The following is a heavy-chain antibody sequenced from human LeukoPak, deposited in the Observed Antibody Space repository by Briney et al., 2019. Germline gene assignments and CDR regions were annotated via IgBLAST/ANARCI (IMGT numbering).Heavy chain of an antibody. D-gene: IGHD7-27*01. CDR2: IYYSGST. CDR1: GGSISSYY. J-gene: IGHJ4*02. CDR3: ARTKTGDQALGY. Sequence: PSETLSLTCTVSGGSISSYYWSWIRQPPGKGLEWIGYIYYSGSTNYNPSLKSRVTISVDTSKNQFSLKLSSVTAADTAVYYCARTKTGDQALGYWGQGTLVTVSS. V-gene: IGHV4-59*08.